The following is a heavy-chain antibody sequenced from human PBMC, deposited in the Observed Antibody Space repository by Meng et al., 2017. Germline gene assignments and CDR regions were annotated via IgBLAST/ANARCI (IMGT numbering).Heavy chain of an antibody. CDR1: GFTFSSYA. CDR3: ARVSDSSGYLDAFDI. D-gene: IGHD3-22*01. V-gene: IGHV3-30*04. J-gene: IGHJ3*02. Sequence: GESLKISCAASGFTFSSYAMHWVRQAPGKGLEWVAVISYDGSNKYYADSVKGRFTISRDNSKSTLYLQMNSLRAEDTAVYYCARVSDSSGYLDAFDIWGQGTMVTVSS. CDR2: ISYDGSNK.